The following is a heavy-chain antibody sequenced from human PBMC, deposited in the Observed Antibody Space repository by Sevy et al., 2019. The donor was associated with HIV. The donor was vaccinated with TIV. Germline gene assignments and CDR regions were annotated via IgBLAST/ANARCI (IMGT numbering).Heavy chain of an antibody. CDR1: GFTFSSYS. D-gene: IGHD6-6*01. CDR2: ISSSSSYI. Sequence: GESLKISCAASGFTFSSYSMNWVRQAPGKGLEWVSSISSSSSYIYYADSVKGRFTISRDNAKNSLYLQMNSLRAEDTAVYYCARGPLYSSSRHNWFDPWGQGTLVTVSS. V-gene: IGHV3-21*01. J-gene: IGHJ5*02. CDR3: ARGPLYSSSRHNWFDP.